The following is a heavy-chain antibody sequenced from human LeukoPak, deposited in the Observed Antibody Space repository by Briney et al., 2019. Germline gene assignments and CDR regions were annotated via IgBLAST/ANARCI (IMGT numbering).Heavy chain of an antibody. V-gene: IGHV3-23*01. D-gene: IGHD2-15*01. CDR3: AKDQSLHCSGGSCYLQGGSYYFDY. Sequence: PGGSLRLSCAVSGITLSNYGMSWVRQAPGKGLEWVSVISGSGGSTYYADSVKGRFTISRDNSKNTLYLQMNSLRAEDTAVYYCAKDQSLHCSGGSCYLQGGSYYFDYWGQGTLVTVSS. J-gene: IGHJ4*02. CDR1: GITLSNYG. CDR2: ISGSGGST.